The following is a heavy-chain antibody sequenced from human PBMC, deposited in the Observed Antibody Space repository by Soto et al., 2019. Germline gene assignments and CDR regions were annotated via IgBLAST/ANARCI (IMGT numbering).Heavy chain of an antibody. J-gene: IGHJ6*02. CDR2: ISWDSGRI. CDR1: GFTFDDYA. Sequence: EMQLVESGGGLVQPGRSLRLSCAASGFTFDDYAMYWVRQGPGKGLECVSCISWDSGRIGYADSVKGRFTISRDNAKNALYLQMNSLRPEDTALYYCAKARLWGGDGYNSYYYNAMDVWGQGTTVTVSS. CDR3: AKARLWGGDGYNSYYYNAMDV. V-gene: IGHV3-9*01. D-gene: IGHD3-16*01.